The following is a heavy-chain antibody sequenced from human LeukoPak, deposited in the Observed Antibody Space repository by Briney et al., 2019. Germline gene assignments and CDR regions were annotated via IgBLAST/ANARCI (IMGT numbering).Heavy chain of an antibody. Sequence: ASVKVSCKASGYTFTSYVISWVRQAPGQGLEWMGWISAYNGNTNYAQKLPGRVTMTTDTSTSTAYMELRSLRSDDTAVYYCARVGTGTTPRYYYYRDVWGKGTTVTVSS. J-gene: IGHJ6*03. CDR1: GYTFTSYV. V-gene: IGHV1-18*01. CDR3: ARVGTGTTPRYYYYRDV. D-gene: IGHD1-7*01. CDR2: ISAYNGNT.